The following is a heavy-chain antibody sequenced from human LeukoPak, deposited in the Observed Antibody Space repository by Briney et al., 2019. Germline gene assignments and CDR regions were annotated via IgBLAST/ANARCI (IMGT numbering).Heavy chain of an antibody. CDR1: GGSFSGFY. CDR2: INHSGST. J-gene: IGHJ5*01. V-gene: IGHV4-34*01. Sequence: SETLSLTCAVYGGSFSGFYWNWIRQPPGKGLEWTGEINHSGSTNYNPSLKSRLTISVDTSKNQFSLKLNSVTAADTAVYYCARGGGHCTNGVCPPWFESWGQGMLVTVSS. D-gene: IGHD2-8*01. CDR3: ARGGGHCTNGVCPPWFES.